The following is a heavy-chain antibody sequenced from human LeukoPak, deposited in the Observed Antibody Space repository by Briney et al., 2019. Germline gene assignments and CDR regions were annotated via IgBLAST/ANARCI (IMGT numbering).Heavy chain of an antibody. CDR1: GGSISSSSYY. V-gene: IGHV4-39*01. Sequence: SETLSLTCTVSGGSISSSSYYWGWIRQPPGKGLEWIGRIYYSGSTYYNPSLKSRVTISVDTSKNQFSLKLSSVTAADTAVYYCASYDSSGYYLSYWGQGTLVTVSS. CDR3: ASYDSSGYYLSY. J-gene: IGHJ4*02. CDR2: IYYSGST. D-gene: IGHD3-22*01.